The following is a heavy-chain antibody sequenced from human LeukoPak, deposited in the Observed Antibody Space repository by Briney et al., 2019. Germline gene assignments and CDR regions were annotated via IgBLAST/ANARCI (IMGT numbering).Heavy chain of an antibody. CDR2: SFNGGNS. J-gene: IGHJ6*03. D-gene: IGHD3-22*01. Sequence: SETLSLTCMVSGDSISSNIYYWGWARQPPGKGLEWIGTSFNGGNSYYNPSLKSRVTISIDASRNQFSLTLTSVTAADTAVYYCTTTSGYRYYYYYYLDVWGKGTTVTVSS. CDR1: GDSISSNIYY. V-gene: IGHV4-39*01. CDR3: TTTSGYRYYYYYYLDV.